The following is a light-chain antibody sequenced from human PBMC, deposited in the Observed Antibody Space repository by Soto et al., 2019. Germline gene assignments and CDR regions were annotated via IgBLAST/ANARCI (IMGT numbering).Light chain of an antibody. Sequence: EIVLTQSPDTLSLSPGERATLSCRASQSVGSSLAWYQQKPGQAPRLLIYDASNRATGIPARFSGSGSGTDFTLTISSLEAEDVAVYYCQQRSNWPPEVTFGPGTKVDIK. CDR3: QQRSNWPPEVT. J-gene: IGKJ3*01. CDR2: DAS. CDR1: QSVGSS. V-gene: IGKV3-11*01.